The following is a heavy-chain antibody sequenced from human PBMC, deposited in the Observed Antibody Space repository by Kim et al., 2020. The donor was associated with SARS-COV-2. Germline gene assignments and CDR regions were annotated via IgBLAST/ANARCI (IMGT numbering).Heavy chain of an antibody. CDR1: GDTFFSPY. D-gene: IGHD3-10*01. CDR2: ISPSGADT. V-gene: IGHV1-46*01. CDR3: ASEYPDFLTNYYGKSFDY. Sequence: ASVKVSCKASGDTFFSPYIHWVRQAPGQGLEYLGVISPSGADTVYAQKFQGRITVTRDTSTSTVYMELSSLRSEDTAVYYCASEYPDFLTNYYGKSFDYW. J-gene: IGHJ4*01.